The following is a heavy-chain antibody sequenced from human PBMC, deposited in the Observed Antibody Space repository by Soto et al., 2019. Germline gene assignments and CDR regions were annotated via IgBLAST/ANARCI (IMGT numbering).Heavy chain of an antibody. J-gene: IGHJ4*02. CDR2: ISYDGSNK. Sequence: GGSLRLSCAASGFTFSSYAMHWVRQAPGKGLEWVAVISYDGSNKYYADSVKGRFTISRDNSKNTLYLQMNSLRAEDTAVYYCARGCNYDYVWGVSGYFDYWGQGTLVTVSS. D-gene: IGHD3-16*01. CDR3: ARGCNYDYVWGVSGYFDY. CDR1: GFTFSSYA. V-gene: IGHV3-30-3*01.